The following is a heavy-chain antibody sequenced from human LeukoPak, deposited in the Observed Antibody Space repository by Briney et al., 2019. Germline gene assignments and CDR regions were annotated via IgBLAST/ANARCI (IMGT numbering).Heavy chain of an antibody. CDR3: ARDLGYCSSTSCLGAFDI. V-gene: IGHV3-11*04. CDR2: ISSSGSTI. D-gene: IGHD2-2*01. Sequence: GGSLRLSCAAPGFTFSDYYMSWIRQAPGKGLEWVSYISSSGSTIYYADSVKGRFTISRDNAKNSLYLQMNSLRAEDTAVYYCARDLGYCSSTSCLGAFDIWGQGTMVTVSS. CDR1: GFTFSDYY. J-gene: IGHJ3*02.